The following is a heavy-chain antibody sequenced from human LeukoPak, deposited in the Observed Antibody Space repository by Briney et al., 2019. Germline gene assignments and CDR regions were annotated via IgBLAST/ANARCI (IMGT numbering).Heavy chain of an antibody. Sequence: PSQTLSLTCTVSGGSISSGDYYWGWIRQPPGKGLEWIGSIYYSGSTYYNPSLKSRVTISVDTSKNQFSLKLSSVTAADTAVYYCRAWLQLRALRGYWGQGTLVTVSS. V-gene: IGHV4-39*07. J-gene: IGHJ4*02. CDR1: GGSISSGDYY. CDR3: RAWLQLRALRGY. CDR2: IYYSGST. D-gene: IGHD5-24*01.